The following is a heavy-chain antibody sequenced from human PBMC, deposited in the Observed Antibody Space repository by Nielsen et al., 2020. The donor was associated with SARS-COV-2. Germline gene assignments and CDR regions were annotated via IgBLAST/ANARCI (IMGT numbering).Heavy chain of an antibody. CDR1: GFTLNSYA. Sequence: GESLKISCAASGFTLNSYAMSWVRQAPGKGLEWVSAITRSGGDTYYADSVKGRFTISRDNSKNTLYLQMSSLRAEDTAVYYCAKSPNGLAAVWDQGTLVTVSS. CDR3: AKSPNGLAAV. CDR2: ITRSGGDT. D-gene: IGHD6-13*01. J-gene: IGHJ4*02. V-gene: IGHV3-23*01.